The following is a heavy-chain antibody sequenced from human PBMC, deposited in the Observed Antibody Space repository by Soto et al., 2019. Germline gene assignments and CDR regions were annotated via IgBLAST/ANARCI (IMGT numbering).Heavy chain of an antibody. CDR1: GYNFINYA. D-gene: IGHD1-26*01. CDR3: AREAGSGSYYPEDY. CDR2: ISPYNGDT. V-gene: IGHV1-18*01. J-gene: IGHJ4*02. Sequence: ASVKVSCKASGYNFINYAITWVRQAPGQGLEWMGWISPYNGDTDYAQKFQGRVTVTTDTSTRTAYMELRSLTSDDTAVYCCAREAGSGSYYPEDYWGQGTLVTVSS.